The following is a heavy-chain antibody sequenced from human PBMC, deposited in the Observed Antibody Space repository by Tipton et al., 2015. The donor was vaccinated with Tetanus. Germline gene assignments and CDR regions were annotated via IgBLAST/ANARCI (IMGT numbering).Heavy chain of an antibody. CDR3: AKDRGLYNWTSFDY. CDR2: IRSRGDTI. CDR1: GFIFSDYY. Sequence: SLRLSCAASGFIFSDYYMSWIRQAPGKGLEWVSYIRSRGDTIYYADSVKGRFTISRDNAKNLVFLQMNSLRAEDTAVYYCAKDRGLYNWTSFDYWGQGTLVAVSS. J-gene: IGHJ4*02. D-gene: IGHD1-20*01. V-gene: IGHV3-11*04.